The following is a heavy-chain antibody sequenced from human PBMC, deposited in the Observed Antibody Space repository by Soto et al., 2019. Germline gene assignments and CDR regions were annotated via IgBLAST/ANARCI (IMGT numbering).Heavy chain of an antibody. V-gene: IGHV1-69*01. CDR2: IIPIFGTA. CDR1: GYTFSSYA. CDR3: ARDLQQAAGEGD. D-gene: IGHD6-25*01. J-gene: IGHJ4*02. Sequence: QVQLVQSGAEVKKPGASVKVSCKASGYTFSSYAISWVRQAPGQGLEWMGGIIPIFGTANYAQKFQGRVTITADESTSTAYMELSSLRSEDTAVYYCARDLQQAAGEGDWGQGTLVTVSS.